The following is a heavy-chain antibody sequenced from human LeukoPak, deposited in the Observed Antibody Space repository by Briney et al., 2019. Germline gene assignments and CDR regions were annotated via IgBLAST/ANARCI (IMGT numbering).Heavy chain of an antibody. Sequence: GGSLRLSCAASGFTFSSYAMSWVRQAPGKGLEWVSAISGSGGSTYYADSVKGRFTISRDNSKNTLYLQMNSLRAEDTAVYYCAKGQYYGSGSYPILFYYYYYGMDVWGKGTTVTVSS. CDR2: ISGSGGST. V-gene: IGHV3-23*01. J-gene: IGHJ6*04. CDR3: AKGQYYGSGSYPILFYYYYYGMDV. CDR1: GFTFSSYA. D-gene: IGHD3-10*01.